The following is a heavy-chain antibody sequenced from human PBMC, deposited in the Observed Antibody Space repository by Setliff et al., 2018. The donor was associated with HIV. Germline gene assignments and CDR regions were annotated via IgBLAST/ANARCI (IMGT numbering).Heavy chain of an antibody. D-gene: IGHD6-19*01. Sequence: ASVKVSCKASGYTFTSYGISWVRQAPGQGLEWMGWISAYNGNTDYARNLQGRLTMTTDPSTSTAFMELRSLRSDDTAVYYCARDPPSSGWYRADYWGQGTLVTVSS. CDR2: ISAYNGNT. CDR1: GYTFTSYG. J-gene: IGHJ4*02. V-gene: IGHV1-18*01. CDR3: ARDPPSSGWYRADY.